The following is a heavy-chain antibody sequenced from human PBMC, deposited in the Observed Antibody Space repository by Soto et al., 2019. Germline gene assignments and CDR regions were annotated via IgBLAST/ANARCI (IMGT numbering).Heavy chain of an antibody. D-gene: IGHD2-21*02. CDR3: AYGDSRGPLDY. Sequence: PSETLSLTCTVSGASIGNYYWSWIRQPPGKGLELIGYIYNGGTANYNPSLKSRVTISGDTSKNLFSLKLSSVTAADAAVYYCAYGDSRGPLDYWGQGTLVTSPQ. V-gene: IGHV4-59*01. CDR1: GASIGNYY. CDR2: IYNGGTA. J-gene: IGHJ4*02.